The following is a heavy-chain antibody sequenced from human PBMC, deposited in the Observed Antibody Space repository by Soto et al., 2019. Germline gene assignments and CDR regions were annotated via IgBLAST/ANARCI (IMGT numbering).Heavy chain of an antibody. CDR2: INHSGST. J-gene: IGHJ6*03. CDR1: GGSFSGYY. D-gene: IGHD6-13*01. Sequence: QVQLQQWGAGLLKPSETLSLTCAVYGGSFSGYYWSWIRQPPGKGLEWIGEINHSGSTNYNPSLKSRVTISVDTSKNQFSLKLSSVTAADTAVYYCARAPGIAAAGTLHYMDVWGKGTTVTVSS. CDR3: ARAPGIAAAGTLHYMDV. V-gene: IGHV4-34*01.